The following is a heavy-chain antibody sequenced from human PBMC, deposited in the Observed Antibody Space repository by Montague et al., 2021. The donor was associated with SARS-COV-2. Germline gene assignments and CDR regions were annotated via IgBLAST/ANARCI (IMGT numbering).Heavy chain of an antibody. Sequence: SLRLSCAASGFTFSSYWMSWVRQAPGKGLEWVANIKQDGSEKYYVDSVKGRFTISRDNAKNSLYPQMNSLRAEDTAVYYCARDFYGSGSSYYYYGMDVWDQGTTVTVSS. V-gene: IGHV3-7*01. CDR2: IKQDGSEK. D-gene: IGHD3-10*01. CDR1: GFTFSSYW. J-gene: IGHJ6*02. CDR3: ARDFYGSGSSYYYYGMDV.